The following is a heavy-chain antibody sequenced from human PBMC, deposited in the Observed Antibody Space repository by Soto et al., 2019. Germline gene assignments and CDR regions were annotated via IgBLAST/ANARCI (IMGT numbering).Heavy chain of an antibody. CDR3: ASDTAMADFDY. D-gene: IGHD5-18*01. Sequence: GGSLRLSCAASGLTFSSYAMSWVRQAPGKGLEWVSAISGSGGSTYYADSVKGRFTISRDNSKNTLYLQMNSLRAEDTAVYYCASDTAMADFDYWGQGTLVTVSS. CDR2: ISGSGGST. V-gene: IGHV3-23*01. CDR1: GLTFSSYA. J-gene: IGHJ4*02.